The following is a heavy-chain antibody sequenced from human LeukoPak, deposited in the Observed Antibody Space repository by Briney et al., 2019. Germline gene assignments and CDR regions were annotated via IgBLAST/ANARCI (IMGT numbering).Heavy chain of an antibody. D-gene: IGHD6-13*01. CDR3: TRAAAVDAFDI. J-gene: IGHJ3*02. Sequence: PGGSLRLSCTASGFTFGDYAMSWVRQAPGKGLEWVGFIRSKAYGGTTEYAASVKGRFTISRDDSKSIAYLQMNSLKTEDTAVYYCTRAAAVDAFDIWGQGTMVTVSS. V-gene: IGHV3-49*04. CDR1: GFTFGDYA. CDR2: IRSKAYGGTT.